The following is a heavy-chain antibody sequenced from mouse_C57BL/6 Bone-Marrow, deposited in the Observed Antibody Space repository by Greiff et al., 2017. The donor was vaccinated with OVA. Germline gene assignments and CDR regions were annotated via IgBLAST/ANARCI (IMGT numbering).Heavy chain of an antibody. D-gene: IGHD1-1*01. CDR1: GFTFSSYA. CDR2: ISSGGDYI. Sequence: EVMLVESGEGLVKPGGSLKLSCAASGFTFSSYAMSWVRQTPEKRLEWVAYISSGGDYIYYADTVKGRFTISRDNARNTLYLQMSSLKSEDTAMYYCTRDPSITTVVNYFDYWGQGTTLTVSS. CDR3: TRDPSITTVVNYFDY. J-gene: IGHJ2*01. V-gene: IGHV5-9-1*02.